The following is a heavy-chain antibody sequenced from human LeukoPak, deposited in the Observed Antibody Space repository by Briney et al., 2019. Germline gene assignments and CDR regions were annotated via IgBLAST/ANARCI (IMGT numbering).Heavy chain of an antibody. J-gene: IGHJ4*02. CDR2: TYTSGTN. CDR1: GGSISSYY. CDR3: ARTSPRAATFDY. D-gene: IGHD2-15*01. V-gene: IGHV4-4*07. Sequence: SETLSLTCAVSGGSISSYYWSWMRQPAGKGLEWIGRTYTSGTNNYNPSLKSRVTMSVDTSKNQFSLNLNSVTAADTAVYYCARTSPRAATFDYWGQGTLVTVSS.